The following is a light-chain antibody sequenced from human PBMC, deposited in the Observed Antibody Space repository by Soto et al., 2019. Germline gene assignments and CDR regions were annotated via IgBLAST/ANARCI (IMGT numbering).Light chain of an antibody. J-gene: IGKJ1*01. CDR2: AAS. CDR3: QQSYSTPWT. V-gene: IGKV1-39*01. CDR1: QSISSY. Sequence: DIQMTQSPSSLSASVGDRVTITCRASQSISSYLNWYQQKPGKAPKLLIYAASSLPSGVPSRFSGSGSGTDFTLTISSLRPGDFATYYCQQSYSTPWTFGQGTEVESK.